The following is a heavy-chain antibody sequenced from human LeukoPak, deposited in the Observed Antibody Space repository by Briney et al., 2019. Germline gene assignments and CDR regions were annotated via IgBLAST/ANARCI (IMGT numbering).Heavy chain of an antibody. CDR3: ARGGIVVSDFDL. J-gene: IGHJ2*01. CDR2: IQNGEST. V-gene: IGHV4-4*07. D-gene: IGHD2-21*01. Sequence: SETLSLTCTVSGGSISSYYWSWIRHPVGEGLEWIGRIQNGESTNYNPSLKSRVTMSVHTSKHQFSLKLSSVTAADTAVYYCARGGIVVSDFDLWGRGTLVTVSS. CDR1: GGSISSYY.